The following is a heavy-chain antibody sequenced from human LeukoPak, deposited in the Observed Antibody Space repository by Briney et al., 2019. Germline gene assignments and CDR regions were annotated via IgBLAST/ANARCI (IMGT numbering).Heavy chain of an antibody. Sequence: SETLSLTCTVSGGSISSYYWSWIRQPPGKGLEWIGYIYYSGSTNYNPSLKSRVTISVDTSKNQFSLKLSSVTAADTAVYYCARVVAAAGLIWFDPWGQGTLVTVSS. CDR3: ARVVAAAGLIWFDP. CDR1: GGSISSYY. J-gene: IGHJ5*02. V-gene: IGHV4-59*01. CDR2: IYYSGST. D-gene: IGHD6-13*01.